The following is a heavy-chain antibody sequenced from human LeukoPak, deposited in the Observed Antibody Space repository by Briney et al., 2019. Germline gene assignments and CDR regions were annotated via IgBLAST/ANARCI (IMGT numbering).Heavy chain of an antibody. J-gene: IGHJ6*02. Sequence: SVNVSCKASGGTFSSYAISWVRRAPGQGLEWMGGIIPIFGTANYAQKFQGRVTITADESTSTAYMELSSLRSEDTAVYYCARADYGDSDYDYYYYGMDVWGQGTTVTVSS. CDR3: ARADYGDSDYDYYYYGMDV. CDR2: IIPIFGTA. D-gene: IGHD4-17*01. V-gene: IGHV1-69*13. CDR1: GGTFSSYA.